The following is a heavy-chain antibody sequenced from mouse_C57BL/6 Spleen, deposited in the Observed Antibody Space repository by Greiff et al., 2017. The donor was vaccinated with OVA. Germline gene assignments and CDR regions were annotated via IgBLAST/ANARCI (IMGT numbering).Heavy chain of an antibody. V-gene: IGHV1-82*01. Sequence: QVQLQQSGPELVKPGASVKISCKASGYAFSSSWMNWVKQRPGKGLEWIGRIYPGDGDTNYNGKFKGKATLTADKSSSTAYMQLSSLTSEDSAVYFCAREGIRGDYYAMDYWGQGTSVTVSS. CDR3: AREGIRGDYYAMDY. CDR2: IYPGDGDT. J-gene: IGHJ4*01. CDR1: GYAFSSSW.